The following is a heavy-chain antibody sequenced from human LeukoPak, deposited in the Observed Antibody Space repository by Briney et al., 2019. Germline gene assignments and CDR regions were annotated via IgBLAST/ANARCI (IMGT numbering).Heavy chain of an antibody. J-gene: IGHJ4*02. CDR2: ISGSAAYK. D-gene: IGHD5-24*01. V-gene: IGHV3-21*01. CDR1: GLTFTNYT. CDR3: AKSWASRMATHYDV. Sequence: GGSLRLSCAASGLTFTNYTMNWVRQAPGKGLEWVSSISGSAAYKFYSDSVKGRFTISRDNANKSLYLQMNSLRSEDTAIYYCAKSWASRMATHYDVWGQGALVTVSS.